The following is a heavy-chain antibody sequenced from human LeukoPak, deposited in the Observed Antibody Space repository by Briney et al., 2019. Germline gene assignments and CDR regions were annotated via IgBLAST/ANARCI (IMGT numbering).Heavy chain of an antibody. CDR1: GFTFSDYY. Sequence: GGSLRLSGAASGFTFSDYYMSWIRQAPGKGLEWVSYISSSSSYTDYADSVKGRFTISRDNAENSLYLQMNSLRDEDTAVYYCARDRYALQYWGQGTLVTVSS. CDR3: ARDRYALQY. J-gene: IGHJ1*01. CDR2: ISSSSSYT. D-gene: IGHD5-12*01. V-gene: IGHV3-11*06.